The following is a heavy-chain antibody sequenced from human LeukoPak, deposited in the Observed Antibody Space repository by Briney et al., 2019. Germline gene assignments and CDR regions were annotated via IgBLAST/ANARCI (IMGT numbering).Heavy chain of an antibody. CDR3: ARVGHPTDIVVVPAAHLDLGTFDY. CDR1: GYTFTGYY. J-gene: IGHJ4*02. D-gene: IGHD2-2*01. V-gene: IGHV1-2*02. Sequence: ASVKVSCKASGYTFTGYYMHWVRQAPGQGLEWVGWLNPNSGVINYAQKFQGRVTMTRDTSISTAYMELSRLTSDDTAVYYCARVGHPTDIVVVPAAHLDLGTFDYWGQGTLVTVSS. CDR2: LNPNSGVI.